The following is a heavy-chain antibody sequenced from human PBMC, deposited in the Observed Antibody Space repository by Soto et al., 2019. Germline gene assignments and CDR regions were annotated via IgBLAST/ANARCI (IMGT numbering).Heavy chain of an antibody. D-gene: IGHD3-22*01. Sequence: GGSLRLSCAASGFTFSSYWMHWVRQAPGKGLVWVSRINSDWSSTSYADSVKGRFTISRDNAKNTLYLQMNSLRAEDKAVYYCARVAPYYYDSSGYYYDAYWFDPWGQGTLVTVSS. J-gene: IGHJ5*02. CDR3: ARVAPYYYDSSGYYYDAYWFDP. V-gene: IGHV3-74*01. CDR2: INSDWSST. CDR1: GFTFSSYW.